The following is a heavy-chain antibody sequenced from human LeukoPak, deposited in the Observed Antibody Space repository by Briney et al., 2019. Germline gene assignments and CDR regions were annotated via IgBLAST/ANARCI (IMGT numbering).Heavy chain of an antibody. CDR2: IYYSGST. V-gene: IGHV4-30-4*08. CDR1: GGSISSGDYY. Sequence: SQTLSLTCTVSGGSISSGDYYWGWIRQPPGKGLESIEYIYYSGSTYYNPSLKSRVTISVDTSKNQFSLKLSSVTAADTAVYYCARGDITVVTTADYWGQGTLVTVSS. CDR3: ARGDITVVTTADY. J-gene: IGHJ4*02. D-gene: IGHD4-23*01.